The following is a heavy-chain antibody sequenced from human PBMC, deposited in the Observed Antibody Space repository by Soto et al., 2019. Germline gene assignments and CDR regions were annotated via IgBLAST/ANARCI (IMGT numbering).Heavy chain of an antibody. V-gene: IGHV3-53*04. J-gene: IGHJ4*02. Sequence: EVQLVESGGGLVQPGGSLRLSCAASGFTVSSNYMSWVRQAPGKGLEWVSVIYSGGSTYYADSVKGRFTISRHNSKNTLYLQMNSLSAGDTAVNYCASVVCSGGSCYPGDYWGQGTLVTVSS. CDR2: IYSGGST. CDR3: ASVVCSGGSCYPGDY. D-gene: IGHD2-15*01. CDR1: GFTVSSNY.